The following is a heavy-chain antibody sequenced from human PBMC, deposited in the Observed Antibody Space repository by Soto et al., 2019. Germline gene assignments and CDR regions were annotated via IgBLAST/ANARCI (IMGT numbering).Heavy chain of an antibody. CDR1: GYTFTGYY. CDR3: ASPCKSNSYYDSARGAFDI. Sequence: GSSVKVSCKASGYTFTGYYMHWVRQAPGQGLEWMGWINPNSGGTNYAQKFQGRVTMTRDTSISTAYMELSRLRSDDTAVYYCASPCKSNSYYDSARGAFDIRGQGTLVT. D-gene: IGHD3-22*01. CDR2: INPNSGGT. V-gene: IGHV1-2*02. J-gene: IGHJ3*02.